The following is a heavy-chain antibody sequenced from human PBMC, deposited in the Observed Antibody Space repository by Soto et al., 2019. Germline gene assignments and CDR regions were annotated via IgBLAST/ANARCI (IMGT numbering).Heavy chain of an antibody. CDR2: TNPKRGDA. CDR3: ARINSDCVRTSCHLDY. J-gene: IGHJ4*02. CDR1: GYTFTNFD. D-gene: IGHD2-2*01. Sequence: QVQLVQSGAEVKKPGASVKVSCKASGYTFTNFDINWVRQAPGQGLEWMGWTNPKRGDAVDAQKFQGRVTMTRDTSKSIAYMEVSSLTSEDTAMYHCARINSDCVRTSCHLDYWGQGTLVTVSS. V-gene: IGHV1-8*01.